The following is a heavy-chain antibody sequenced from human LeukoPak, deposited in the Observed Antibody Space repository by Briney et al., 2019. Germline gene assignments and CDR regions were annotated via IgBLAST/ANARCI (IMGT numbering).Heavy chain of an antibody. CDR2: IGTAGDT. CDR1: GFTFSSYD. CDR3: ARDLDSSGWFDY. D-gene: IGHD6-19*01. Sequence: GGSLRLSCAASGFTFSSYDMHWVRQATGKGLEWVSAIGTAGDTYYPGSVKGRFTISRENAKNSLYLQMNSLRAEDTAVYYCARDLDSSGWFDYWGQGTLVTISS. V-gene: IGHV3-13*01. J-gene: IGHJ4*02.